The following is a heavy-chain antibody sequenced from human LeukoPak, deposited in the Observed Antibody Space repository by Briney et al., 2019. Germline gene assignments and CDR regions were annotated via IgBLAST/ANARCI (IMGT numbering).Heavy chain of an antibody. D-gene: IGHD3-10*01. CDR3: ARVCFYGSGSYSRFLLSLDY. Sequence: SETLSLTCTVSGGSTSTGSYYCSWIRQPAGKGLEWIGRIYTSGSTNYNPSLKSRVTISVDTSKNQFSLKLSSVTAADTAVYYCARVCFYGSGSYSRFLLSLDYWGQGTLVTVSS. V-gene: IGHV4-61*02. CDR1: GGSTSTGSYY. CDR2: IYTSGST. J-gene: IGHJ4*02.